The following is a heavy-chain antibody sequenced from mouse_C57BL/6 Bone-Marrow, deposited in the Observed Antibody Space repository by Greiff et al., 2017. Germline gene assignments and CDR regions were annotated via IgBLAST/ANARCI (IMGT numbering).Heavy chain of an antibody. Sequence: VQLQQSGAELVKPGASVKLSCTASGFTIKDYYIHWVKQRTEQGLEWIGRIDPEDGETKYAPKFQDKATITADTSSNTAYLQLSSLTSEDTAVYYCTRSLIYYGTNYWGQGTTRTVSS. J-gene: IGHJ2*01. CDR1: GFTIKDYY. CDR3: TRSLIYYGTNY. CDR2: IDPEDGET. V-gene: IGHV14-2*01. D-gene: IGHD1-1*01.